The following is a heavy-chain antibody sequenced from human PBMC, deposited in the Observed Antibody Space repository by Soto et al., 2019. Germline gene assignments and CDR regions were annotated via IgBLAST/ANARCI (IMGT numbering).Heavy chain of an antibody. J-gene: IGHJ4*02. Sequence: EVQLVESGGGLVQPGRSLRLSCAASGFTFDDYAMHWVRQAPGKGLEWVSGISWNSGKIGYAASVKGRFTISRDNANNSLYLQMDSLRPEDTAFYYLAKEIVSAINYWGQGTLVTVAS. CDR3: AKEIVSAINY. V-gene: IGHV3-9*01. CDR1: GFTFDDYA. D-gene: IGHD1-26*01. CDR2: ISWNSGKI.